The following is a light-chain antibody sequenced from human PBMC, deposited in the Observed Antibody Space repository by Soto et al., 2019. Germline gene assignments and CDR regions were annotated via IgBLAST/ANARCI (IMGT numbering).Light chain of an antibody. CDR1: SGHSSYA. J-gene: IGLJ2*01. Sequence: QPVLTQSPSASASLGASVKLTCTLSSGHSSYAIAWHQQQPEKGPRYLMKLNSDGSHSKGDGIPDRFSGSSSGAERYLTISRLQSEDEADYYCQTWGTGPFVVFGGGTKLTVL. CDR3: QTWGTGPFVV. V-gene: IGLV4-69*01. CDR2: LNSDGSH.